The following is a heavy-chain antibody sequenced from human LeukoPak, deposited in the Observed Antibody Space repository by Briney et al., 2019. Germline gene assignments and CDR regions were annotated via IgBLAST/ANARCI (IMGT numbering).Heavy chain of an antibody. CDR1: GGSISSGGYY. V-gene: IGHV4-30-2*01. J-gene: IGHJ4*02. CDR3: ARESVVVSQNYFDY. CDR2: IYHSGST. D-gene: IGHD2-2*01. Sequence: SETLSLTCTVSGGSISSGGYYWSWIRQPPGKGLEWIGYIYHSGSTYYNPSLKSRVTISVDRSKNQFSLKLSSVTAADTAVYYCARESVVVSQNYFDYWGQGTLVTVSS.